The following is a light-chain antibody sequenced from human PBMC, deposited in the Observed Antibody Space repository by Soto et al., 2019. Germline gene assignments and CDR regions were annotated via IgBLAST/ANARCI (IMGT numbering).Light chain of an antibody. CDR3: QQNYIVPPT. V-gene: IGKV1-39*01. CDR1: QSIISY. J-gene: IGKJ1*01. CDR2: AAS. Sequence: DIQMTQSPSSLSASVGDRVTITCRASQSIISYLSWYQLRPGKAPKLLIYAASNLQSGVPSRFSGSGSGTDFTLTISSLQPEDFATYPCQQNYIVPPTFGQGTKVEIK.